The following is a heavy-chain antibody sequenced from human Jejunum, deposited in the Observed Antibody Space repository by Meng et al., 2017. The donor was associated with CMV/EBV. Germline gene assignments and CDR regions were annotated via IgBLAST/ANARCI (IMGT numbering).Heavy chain of an antibody. J-gene: IGHJ4*02. V-gene: IGHV4-30-4*01. CDR3: AGDNTGYAYVDS. Sequence: QVQMQEPDPELVHPPQTLSLTCTVPGGSINSDNYYWRWIRQSPGKGLEWIASMHHNGHTYYNPSLRSRIAISIDTSKTHFSLNLAPVTAADTAVYYCAGDNTGYAYVDSWGQGTLVTVSS. CDR1: GGSINSDNYY. CDR2: MHHNGHT. D-gene: IGHD5-12*01.